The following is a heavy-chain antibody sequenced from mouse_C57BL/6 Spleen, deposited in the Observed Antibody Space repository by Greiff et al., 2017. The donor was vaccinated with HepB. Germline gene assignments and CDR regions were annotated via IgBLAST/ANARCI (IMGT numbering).Heavy chain of an antibody. Sequence: EVKLVESGGGLVKPGGSLKLSCAASGFTFSSYAMSWVRQTPEKRLEWVATISDGGSYTYYPDNVKGRFTISSDNAKNNLYLQMSHLKSEETALYYWARNWDHPNYFDYWGQCTTLTVSS. CDR2: ISDGGSYT. V-gene: IGHV5-4*03. J-gene: IGHJ2*01. D-gene: IGHD4-1*01. CDR1: GFTFSSYA. CDR3: ARNWDHPNYFDY.